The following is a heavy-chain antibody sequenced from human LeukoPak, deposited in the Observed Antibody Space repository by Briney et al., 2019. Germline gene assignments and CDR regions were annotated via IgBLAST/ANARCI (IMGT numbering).Heavy chain of an antibody. D-gene: IGHD1/OR15-1a*01. CDR1: GYTFTGYY. Sequence: ASVKVSCKASGYTFTGYYLHWVRQAPGQGLEWMGWINPNSGGTNSAQKFQGRVTTNRDTSLSTAYMELGGLRSDDTAVYYCARDGTAGVDYWGQGTLVTVSS. CDR2: INPNSGGT. J-gene: IGHJ4*02. CDR3: ARDGTAGVDY. V-gene: IGHV1-2*02.